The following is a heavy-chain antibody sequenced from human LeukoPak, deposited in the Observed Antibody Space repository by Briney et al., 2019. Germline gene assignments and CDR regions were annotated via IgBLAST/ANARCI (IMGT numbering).Heavy chain of an antibody. J-gene: IGHJ6*02. CDR3: ARLNRYDSSGFSHYYYGMDV. V-gene: IGHV1-69*04. CDR1: GGTFSSYA. D-gene: IGHD3-22*01. CDR2: IIPIFGIA. Sequence: GSSVKVSCKASGGTFSSYAISWVRQAPGQGLEWMGRIIPIFGIANYAQKFQGRVTITADKSTSTAYMELSSLRSEDTAVYYCARLNRYDSSGFSHYYYGMDVWGQGTTVTVSS.